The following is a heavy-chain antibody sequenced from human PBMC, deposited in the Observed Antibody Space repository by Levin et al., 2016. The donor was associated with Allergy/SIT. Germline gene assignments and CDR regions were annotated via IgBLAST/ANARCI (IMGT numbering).Heavy chain of an antibody. Sequence: GESLKISCAASGFTFSDYYMSWIRQAPGKGLEWASYISSSSSYTNYADSVKGRFTISRDNAKNSLYLQMNSLRAEDTAVYYCARMASGSYSDYWGQGTLVTVSS. CDR2: ISSSSSYT. J-gene: IGHJ4*02. CDR3: ARMASGSYSDY. D-gene: IGHD1-26*01. CDR1: GFTFSDYY. V-gene: IGHV3-11*06.